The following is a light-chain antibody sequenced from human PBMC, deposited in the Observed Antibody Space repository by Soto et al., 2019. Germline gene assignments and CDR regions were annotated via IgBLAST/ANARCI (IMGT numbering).Light chain of an antibody. CDR2: AAS. Sequence: DIQMTQYPSSLSASVGDRVTITCRASQSISSYLNWYQQKPGKAPKLLIYAASSLQSGVPSRFSGSGSGTDFTLTISSLQPEDFATYYCQQSYSTPLGFGQGTKVDIK. V-gene: IGKV1-39*01. J-gene: IGKJ1*01. CDR1: QSISSY. CDR3: QQSYSTPLG.